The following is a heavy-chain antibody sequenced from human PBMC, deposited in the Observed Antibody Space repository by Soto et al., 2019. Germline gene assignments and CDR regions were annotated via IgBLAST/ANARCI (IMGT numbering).Heavy chain of an antibody. CDR2: ISYDGSNK. Sequence: SLRLSCAASGFTFSSYAMHWVRQAPGKGLEWVAVISYDGSNKYYADSVKGRLTISRDNSKDTLYLQMNSLRAEDTAVYYCARNNGRLVPPLYYYGMDVWGQGTTVTVSS. J-gene: IGHJ6*02. CDR1: GFTFSSYA. CDR3: ARNNGRLVPPLYYYGMDV. D-gene: IGHD6-19*01. V-gene: IGHV3-30-3*01.